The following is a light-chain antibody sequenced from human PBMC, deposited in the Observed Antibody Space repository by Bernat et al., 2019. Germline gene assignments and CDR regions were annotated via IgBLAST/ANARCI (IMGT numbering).Light chain of an antibody. CDR1: SSDVGSYNR. CDR2: EVS. CDR3: SAYTGSSTWV. Sequence: QSALTQPPSVSGSPGQSVTISCTGTSSDVGSYNRVSWYQQPPGTAPKLMIYEVSNRPSGVPDRFSGSKSGNTASLTLSGLQAEDEADYCCSAYTGSSTWVFGGGSKLPVL. V-gene: IGLV2-18*02. J-gene: IGLJ3*02.